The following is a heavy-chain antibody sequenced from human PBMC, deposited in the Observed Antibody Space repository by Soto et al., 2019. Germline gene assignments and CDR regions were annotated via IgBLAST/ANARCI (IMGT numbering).Heavy chain of an antibody. Sequence: ASVKVSCKASGYTFTSYGISWVRQAPGQGLEWMGWISAYNGNTNCAQKLQGRVTMTTDTSTSTAYMELRSLRSDDTAVYYCARDGRGGPYCSSTSCFDTAFDIWGQGTMVTVSS. D-gene: IGHD2-2*01. J-gene: IGHJ3*02. CDR3: ARDGRGGPYCSSTSCFDTAFDI. CDR2: ISAYNGNT. CDR1: GYTFTSYG. V-gene: IGHV1-18*01.